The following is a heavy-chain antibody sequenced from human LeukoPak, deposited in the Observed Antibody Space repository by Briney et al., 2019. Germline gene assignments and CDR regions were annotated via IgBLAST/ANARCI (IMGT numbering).Heavy chain of an antibody. CDR3: ARHLGSGNYYPFDY. Sequence: ASVKVSCKASGYTFTGYYIHWVRQAPGQGLEWMEWINPNSGGTKYAQKFQGRVTMTRDTSISTAYMELSRLTSDDMAVYYCARHLGSGNYYPFDYWGQGTLVTVSS. J-gene: IGHJ4*02. D-gene: IGHD1-26*01. CDR1: GYTFTGYY. V-gene: IGHV1-2*02. CDR2: INPNSGGT.